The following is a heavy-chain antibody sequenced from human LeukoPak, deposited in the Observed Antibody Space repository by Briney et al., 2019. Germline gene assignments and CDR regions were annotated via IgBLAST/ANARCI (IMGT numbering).Heavy chain of an antibody. CDR2: INHSGST. CDR3: AREWELHYCYYGMDV. D-gene: IGHD1-26*01. CDR1: GGSFSGYY. J-gene: IGHJ6*02. V-gene: IGHV4-34*01. Sequence: PSETLSLTCAVYGGSFSGYYWSWIRQPPGKGLEWIGEINHSGSTNYNPSLKSRVTISVDTSKNQFSLKLSSVTAADTAVYYCAREWELHYCYYGMDVWGQGTTVTVSS.